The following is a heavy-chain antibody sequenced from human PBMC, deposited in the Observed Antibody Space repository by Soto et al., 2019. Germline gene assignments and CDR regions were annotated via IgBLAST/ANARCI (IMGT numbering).Heavy chain of an antibody. Sequence: QVQLQESGPGLVKPSQTLSLTCSVSGASTLSHSHWTWIRQPPGKGLEWMGYIFNSGTTFYNPSLTSRLSISMETFGNHFSLELRSVTAADTAVYYCASALGPTTGLDYWGQGTLVTVSS. V-gene: IGHV4-31*02. D-gene: IGHD1-26*01. J-gene: IGHJ4*02. CDR1: GASTLSHSH. CDR3: ASALGPTTGLDY. CDR2: IFNSGTT.